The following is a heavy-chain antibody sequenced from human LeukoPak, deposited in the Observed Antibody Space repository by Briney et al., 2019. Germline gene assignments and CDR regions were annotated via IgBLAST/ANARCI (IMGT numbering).Heavy chain of an antibody. Sequence: GGSLSLSCLASGFTFSSYAMSWVRQAPGKGLEWVSAISGSGGSTYHANSVKGRFTISRDNSKNTLYLQINSLRAEDTAVYYCAKDSEYSSSKPYYFDYWGQGTLVTVSS. V-gene: IGHV3-23*01. D-gene: IGHD6-6*01. CDR3: AKDSEYSSSKPYYFDY. CDR1: GFTFSSYA. CDR2: ISGSGGST. J-gene: IGHJ4*02.